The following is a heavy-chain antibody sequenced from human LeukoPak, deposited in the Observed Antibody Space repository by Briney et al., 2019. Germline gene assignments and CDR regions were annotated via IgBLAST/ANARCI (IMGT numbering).Heavy chain of an antibody. J-gene: IGHJ4*02. Sequence: SETLSLTCTVSGGSISSYYWSWIRQPPGKGLEWIGYIYYSGSTNYNPSLKSRVTISVDTSKNQFSLKLSSVTAADTAVYYCARHLSARGYSYGYFDYWGQGTLVTVSS. CDR2: IYYSGST. D-gene: IGHD5-18*01. CDR1: GGSISSYY. CDR3: ARHLSARGYSYGYFDY. V-gene: IGHV4-59*08.